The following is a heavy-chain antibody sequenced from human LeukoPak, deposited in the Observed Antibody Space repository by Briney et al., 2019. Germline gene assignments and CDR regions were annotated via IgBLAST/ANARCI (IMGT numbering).Heavy chain of an antibody. CDR1: GLTVSSNY. CDR2: IYSGGST. J-gene: IGHJ6*03. D-gene: IGHD3-10*01. CDR3: ASGSGSYRTPYYYMDV. Sequence: GGSLRLSCAASGLTVSSNYMSWVRQAPGKGLKWVSIIYSGGSTYYADSVKGRFTISRDNSKNTLYLQMNSLRAEDTAVYYCASGSGSYRTPYYYMDVWGKGTMVTVSS. V-gene: IGHV3-53*01.